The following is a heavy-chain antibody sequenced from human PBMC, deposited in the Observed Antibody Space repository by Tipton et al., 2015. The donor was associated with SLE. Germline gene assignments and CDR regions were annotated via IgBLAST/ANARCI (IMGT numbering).Heavy chain of an antibody. CDR2: INHSGST. J-gene: IGHJ4*02. Sequence: TLSLTCAVYGGSFSGYYWNWIRQPPGKGLEWIGEINHSGSTNYKPTLKSRVTISVDTSKNHFSLKLNSVTAADTAVYYCAKGMAAADQTGDFDYWGQGTLVTVSS. CDR3: AKGMAAADQTGDFDY. V-gene: IGHV4-34*01. CDR1: GGSFSGYY. D-gene: IGHD6-13*01.